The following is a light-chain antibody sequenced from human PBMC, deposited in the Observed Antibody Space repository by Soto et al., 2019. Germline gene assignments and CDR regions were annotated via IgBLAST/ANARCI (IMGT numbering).Light chain of an antibody. Sequence: QSVLTQPASVSGSPGQSITISCTGTSSDVGGYNFVSWYQQHPDKAPKLMIYDVTNRPSGVSNRFSGSKSGNTASLTISGLHAEDEADYYCSSYTSISTDVFGTGTKVTVL. CDR1: SSDVGGYNF. CDR2: DVT. CDR3: SSYTSISTDV. J-gene: IGLJ1*01. V-gene: IGLV2-14*01.